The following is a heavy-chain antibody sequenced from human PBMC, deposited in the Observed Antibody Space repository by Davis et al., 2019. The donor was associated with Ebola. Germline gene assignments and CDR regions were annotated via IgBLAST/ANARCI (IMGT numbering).Heavy chain of an antibody. CDR3: AKHGPRTAMVTQSYFDH. V-gene: IGHV3-23*01. Sequence: GESLKISCAASGFTFSTYAMSWVRQAPAGGLGWVPEISGSSSNPNYADSVKGRFTVSRDNSNNTLYLQMNSLRVEDTGVYYCAKHGPRTAMVTQSYFDHWGQGSLVTVSS. D-gene: IGHD5-18*01. CDR2: ISGSSSNP. J-gene: IGHJ4*02. CDR1: GFTFSTYA.